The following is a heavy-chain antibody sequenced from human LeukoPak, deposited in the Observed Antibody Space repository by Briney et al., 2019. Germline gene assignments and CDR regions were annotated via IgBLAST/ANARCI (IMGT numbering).Heavy chain of an antibody. V-gene: IGHV3-11*04. CDR2: ISSSGSTI. CDR3: ARMRLMTTVTTRGAFDI. J-gene: IGHJ3*02. D-gene: IGHD4-17*01. Sequence: GGSLRLSCAASGFTFSDYYMSWIRQAPGKGLEWVSYISSSGSTIYYADSVKGRFTISRDNSKNTLYLQMNSLRAEDTAVYYCARMRLMTTVTTRGAFDIWGQGTMVAVSS. CDR1: GFTFSDYY.